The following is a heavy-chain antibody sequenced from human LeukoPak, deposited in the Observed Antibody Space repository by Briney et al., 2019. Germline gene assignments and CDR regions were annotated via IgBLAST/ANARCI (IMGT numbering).Heavy chain of an antibody. Sequence: GGSLRLSCVASGFTFSNYAMSWVRQAPGKGLELVSGIFGSNDKTVYADAVKGRFTISRDNSKNTLYLQMNGVRAENTALYYCAKTQGYYDAWGQGALVTVSS. D-gene: IGHD2-15*01. CDR2: IFGSNDKT. CDR1: GFTFSNYA. V-gene: IGHV3-23*01. CDR3: AKTQGYYDA. J-gene: IGHJ5*02.